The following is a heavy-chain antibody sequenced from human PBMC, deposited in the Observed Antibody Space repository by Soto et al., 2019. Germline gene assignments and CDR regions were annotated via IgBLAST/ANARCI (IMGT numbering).Heavy chain of an antibody. V-gene: IGHV4-30-4*01. D-gene: IGHD4-17*01. Sequence: QVQLQESGPGLVKPSQTLSLTCTVSGGSISSGNYYWSWIRQPPGKGLEWIGFISYSGTTHYSASRRSLVSISVDTSKNQFSLDLSSVTAADTAVYYCATMGTPVTGLYYFDYWGQGTLVTVSS. CDR3: ATMGTPVTGLYYFDY. J-gene: IGHJ4*02. CDR1: GGSISSGNYY. CDR2: ISYSGTT.